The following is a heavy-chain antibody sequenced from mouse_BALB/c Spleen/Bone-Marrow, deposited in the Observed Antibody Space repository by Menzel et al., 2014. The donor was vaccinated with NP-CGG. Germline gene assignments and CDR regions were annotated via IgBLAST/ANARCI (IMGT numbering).Heavy chain of an antibody. CDR1: GFSLTDYG. CDR3: AKIYYDFDGFAH. D-gene: IGHD2-4*01. Sequence: VKLVESGPGLVAPSQSPSITCTVSGFSLTDYGVSWIRQPPGKGLEWLGVIWGVGTTYYNSALKSRLSISKDNSKSQVFLKMNRLQTDDTAMYYCAKIYYDFDGFAHWGQGTLVTVSA. J-gene: IGHJ3*01. CDR2: IWGVGTT. V-gene: IGHV2-6-5*01.